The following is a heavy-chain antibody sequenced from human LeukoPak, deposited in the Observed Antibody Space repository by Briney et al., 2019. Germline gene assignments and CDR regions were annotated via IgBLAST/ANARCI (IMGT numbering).Heavy chain of an antibody. CDR3: ARDKGTDCSGGSCYPQNYGMDV. CDR1: GFTFSSYS. Sequence: GGSLRLSCAASGFTFSSYSMNWVRQAPGKGLEWVSSISSSSSYIYYADSAKGRFTISRDNAKNSLYLQMNSLRAEDTAVYYCARDKGTDCSGGSCYPQNYGMDVWGQGTTVTVSS. CDR2: ISSSSSYI. J-gene: IGHJ6*02. D-gene: IGHD2-15*01. V-gene: IGHV3-21*01.